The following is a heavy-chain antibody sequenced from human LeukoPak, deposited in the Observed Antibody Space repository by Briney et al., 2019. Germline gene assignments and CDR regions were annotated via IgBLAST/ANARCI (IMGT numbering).Heavy chain of an antibody. CDR1: GYTFTSYG. CDR3: ATRGKDYYDSSGYYA. V-gene: IGHV1-24*01. D-gene: IGHD3-22*01. J-gene: IGHJ5*02. Sequence: GASVKVSCKASGYTFTSYGISWVRQAPGKGLEWMGGFDPEDGETIYAQKFQGRVTMTEDTSTDTAYMELSSLRSEDTAVYYCATRGKDYYDSSGYYAWGQGTLVTVSS. CDR2: FDPEDGET.